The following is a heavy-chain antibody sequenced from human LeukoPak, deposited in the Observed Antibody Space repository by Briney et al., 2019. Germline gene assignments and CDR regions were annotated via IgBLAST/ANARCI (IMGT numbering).Heavy chain of an antibody. CDR1: GDSFSSHY. Sequence: SETLSLTCAVSGDSFSSHYWTWIRQPPGRGLEWSGYISYIGTTNYNPSLKSRVTISIDTSKNPFSLKLSSVTTADTAVYYCARDLVTVTKGFDIWGLGTMVSVSS. J-gene: IGHJ3*02. CDR2: ISYIGTT. CDR3: ARDLVTVTKGFDI. V-gene: IGHV4-59*11. D-gene: IGHD4-17*01.